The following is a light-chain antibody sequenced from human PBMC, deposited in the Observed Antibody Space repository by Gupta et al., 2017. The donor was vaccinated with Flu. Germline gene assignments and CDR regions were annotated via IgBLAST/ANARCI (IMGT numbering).Light chain of an antibody. CDR3: QQEYTYPWT. J-gene: IGKJ1*01. Sequence: AIRMTQSPSSFSASTGDRITITCRASQSINSYLAWYRQSPGKAPEPLIYAASTVQSGVPSRFSGSGSGTEFTLTISGRQSEDFATYYCQQEYTYPWTFGQGTKV. CDR1: QSINSY. CDR2: AAS. V-gene: IGKV1-8*01.